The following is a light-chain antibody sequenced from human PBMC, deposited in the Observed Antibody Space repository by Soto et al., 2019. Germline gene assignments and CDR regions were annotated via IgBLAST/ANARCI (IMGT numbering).Light chain of an antibody. CDR2: ASS. V-gene: IGKV3-20*01. Sequence: EIVLTQSPGTLSLSPGERATLSCRASQSVSSNFLAWFQQQPGQAPRLLVYASSSRVTGIPDRFSGSGSGTDFTLTSSRLEPEDFAVYYCQQYGGSPITFGQGTRLEIK. J-gene: IGKJ5*01. CDR1: QSVSSNF. CDR3: QQYGGSPIT.